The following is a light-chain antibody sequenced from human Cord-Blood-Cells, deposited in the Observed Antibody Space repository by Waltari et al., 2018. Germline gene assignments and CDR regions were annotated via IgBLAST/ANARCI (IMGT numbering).Light chain of an antibody. J-gene: IGKJ1*01. V-gene: IGKV4-1*01. Sequence: DIVMTKSPDSLAVTLGERPTINCKSSRSVLYSSNNKNYLAWYQQKPGQPPKLLIYWASTRESGVPDRFSGSGSGTDFTLTISSLQAEDVAVYYCQQYYSTPPTFGQGTKVEIK. CDR2: WAS. CDR1: RSVLYSSNNKNY. CDR3: QQYYSTPPT.